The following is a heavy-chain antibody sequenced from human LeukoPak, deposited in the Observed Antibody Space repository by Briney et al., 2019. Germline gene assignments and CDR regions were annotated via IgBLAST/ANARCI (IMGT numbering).Heavy chain of an antibody. CDR3: EKRGDKLDLI. CDR2: IRGSGDTT. CDR1: GFTFSSYS. V-gene: IGHV3-23*01. J-gene: IGHJ4*02. Sequence: TGGSLRLSCAASGFTFSSYSMNWVRQAPGKGLEWVSAIRGSGDTTFYADSVKGRFTISRDNSENTVYLQMNSLRAEDTAVYYCEKRGDKLDLIWGQGTLVTVSS. D-gene: IGHD2-21*02.